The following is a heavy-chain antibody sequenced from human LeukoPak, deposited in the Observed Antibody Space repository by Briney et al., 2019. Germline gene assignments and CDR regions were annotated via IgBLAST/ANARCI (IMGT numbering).Heavy chain of an antibody. J-gene: IGHJ4*02. Sequence: PSETLSLTCAVSGGSISSSNWWSWVRQAPGKGLEWIGEIWHSGNTNYNPSLKSRVTMSVDKSKNQFSLKLSSVTAADTAVYYCARAYYDILTGYYRSYYFDYWGQGTLVTVSS. V-gene: IGHV4-4*02. CDR3: ARAYYDILTGYYRSYYFDY. D-gene: IGHD3-9*01. CDR1: GGSISSSNW. CDR2: IWHSGNT.